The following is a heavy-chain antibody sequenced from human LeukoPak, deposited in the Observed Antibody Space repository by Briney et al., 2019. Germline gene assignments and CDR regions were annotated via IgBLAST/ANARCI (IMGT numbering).Heavy chain of an antibody. CDR3: AKDTSYYDRRYMDY. CDR1: GVTFSSYA. CDR2: ISGSGGST. Sequence: GGSLRLSCAASGVTFSSYAMSWVRQAPGKGLEAVAAISGSGGSTYYADSVKGRFTISRDNSKNTVYLQMNSLRAEDTAVYYSAKDTSYYDRRYMDYWGQGTLVTVSS. D-gene: IGHD3-22*01. V-gene: IGHV3-23*01. J-gene: IGHJ4*02.